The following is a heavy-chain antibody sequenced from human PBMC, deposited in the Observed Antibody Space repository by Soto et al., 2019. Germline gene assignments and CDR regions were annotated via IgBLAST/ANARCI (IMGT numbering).Heavy chain of an antibody. Sequence: QVQLVQSGAEVKKPGPSVRVSCKASGYTFTDCYVHWVRQAPGQGLEWMGWINPKSGGTNIAQICKGRVNMTRDMSISTAYMELNSLKSDDTAGYYCVRDGLVSSAKHYFDYWGQGTLVTVSS. V-gene: IGHV1-2*02. D-gene: IGHD6-13*01. J-gene: IGHJ4*02. CDR2: INPKSGGT. CDR1: GYTFTDCY. CDR3: VRDGLVSSAKHYFDY.